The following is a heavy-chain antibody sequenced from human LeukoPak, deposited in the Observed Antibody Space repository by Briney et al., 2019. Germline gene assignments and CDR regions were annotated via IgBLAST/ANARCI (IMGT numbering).Heavy chain of an antibody. Sequence: SETQSLTCTVSGGSISSSSYYWGWIRQPPGKGLEWIGSIYYSGSTYYNPSLKSRVTISVETSKNQFSLKLSSVTAADTAVYYCASTSHYYDSSGPFQYWGQGTLVTVSS. CDR2: IYYSGST. CDR1: GGSISSSSYY. J-gene: IGHJ4*02. CDR3: ASTSHYYDSSGPFQY. V-gene: IGHV4-39*01. D-gene: IGHD3-22*01.